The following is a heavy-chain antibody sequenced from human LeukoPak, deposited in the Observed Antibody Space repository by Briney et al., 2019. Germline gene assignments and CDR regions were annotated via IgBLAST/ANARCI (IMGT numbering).Heavy chain of an antibody. CDR1: GGSISSYY. CDR3: ASRSEYSGYYDSSGYYVW. V-gene: IGHV4-4*07. D-gene: IGHD3-22*01. Sequence: SETLSLTCTVSGGSISSYYWSWIRQPAGKGLEWIGSIYHSGSTYYNPSLKSRVTISVDTSKNQFSLKLSSVTAADTAVYYCASRSEYSGYYDSSGYYVWWGQGTLVTVSS. CDR2: IYHSGST. J-gene: IGHJ4*02.